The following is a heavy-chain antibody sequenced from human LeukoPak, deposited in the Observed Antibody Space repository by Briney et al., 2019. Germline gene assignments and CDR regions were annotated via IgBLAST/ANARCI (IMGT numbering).Heavy chain of an antibody. CDR3: TRGSYGDYEY. CDR1: GFTFSSYT. CDR2: IRYDGSNK. V-gene: IGHV3-30*02. D-gene: IGHD4-17*01. J-gene: IGHJ4*02. Sequence: AGGSLRLSCAASGFTFSSYTMNWVRQAPGKGLEWVAFIRYDGSNKYYADSVKGRFTISRDNSKNTLYLQMNSLRAEDTAVYYCTRGSYGDYEYWGQGTLVTVSS.